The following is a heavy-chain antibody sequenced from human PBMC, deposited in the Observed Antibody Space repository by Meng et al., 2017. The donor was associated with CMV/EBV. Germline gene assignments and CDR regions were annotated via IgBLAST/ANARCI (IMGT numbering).Heavy chain of an antibody. D-gene: IGHD5-18*01. V-gene: IGHV1-69*05. CDR2: IIPIFGTA. Sequence: SVKVSCKASGGTFGSYAISWVRQAPGQGLEWMGGIIPIFGTANYAQKFQGRVTITTDESTSTAYMELSSLRSEDTAVYYCASSDPAMTYYYYYGMDVWGQGTTVTVSS. J-gene: IGHJ6*02. CDR3: ASSDPAMTYYYYYGMDV. CDR1: GGTFGSYA.